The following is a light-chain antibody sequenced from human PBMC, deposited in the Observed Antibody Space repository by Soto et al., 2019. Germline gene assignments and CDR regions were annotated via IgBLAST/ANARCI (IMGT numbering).Light chain of an antibody. J-gene: IGKJ1*01. CDR2: GAS. Sequence: EIVLTQSPGTLSLSTGERATLSCRASQSVSSCYLAWYQQKPGQAPRLLIYGASSRATGIPDRFSGSGSGTDFTLTISRLEPEDFAVYYWQQYGSSPWTFGQGTKVEIK. CDR3: QQYGSSPWT. CDR1: QSVSSCY. V-gene: IGKV3-20*01.